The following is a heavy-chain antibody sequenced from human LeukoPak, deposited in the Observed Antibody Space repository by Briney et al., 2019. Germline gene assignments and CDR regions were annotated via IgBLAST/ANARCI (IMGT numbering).Heavy chain of an antibody. Sequence: KTSETLSLTCAVSGYSISSGYSWDWIRQSPGKGLEWIGNIYSSGNTYYNPSLKSRVTISVDTSKNQFSLSLNSVTAADTAVYYCARRKTLFWYFDYWGQGTLVTVSS. CDR1: GYSISSGYS. V-gene: IGHV4-38-2*01. CDR2: IYSSGNT. J-gene: IGHJ4*02. CDR3: ARRKTLFWYFDY. D-gene: IGHD3-3*01.